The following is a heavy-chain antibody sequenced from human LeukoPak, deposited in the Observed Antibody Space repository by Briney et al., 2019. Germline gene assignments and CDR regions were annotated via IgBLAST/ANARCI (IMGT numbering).Heavy chain of an antibody. D-gene: IGHD3-3*01. V-gene: IGHV3-23*01. Sequence: GGSLRLSCAASGFTFSSYAMSWVRQAPGKGLEWVSAISGSGGSTYYADSVKGRFTISRDNSKNTLYLQMNSLRAEDTAVYYCAKDHEELAIRTYYDFWSGYYWADWGQGTLVTVSS. CDR3: AKDHEELAIRTYYDFWSGYYWAD. CDR2: ISGSGGST. CDR1: GFTFSSYA. J-gene: IGHJ4*02.